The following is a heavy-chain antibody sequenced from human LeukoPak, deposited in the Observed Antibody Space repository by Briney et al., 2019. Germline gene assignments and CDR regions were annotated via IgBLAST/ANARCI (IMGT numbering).Heavy chain of an antibody. V-gene: IGHV3-33*01. D-gene: IGHD4-17*01. CDR3: ARDYAYGDYEGWFDP. CDR2: IWYDGSNK. CDR1: GFTFSSYG. Sequence: GRSLRLSCAASGFTFSSYGMHWVRQAPGKGLEWVAVIWYDGSNKYYADSVKGRFTISRDNSKNTLYLQMNSLRAEDTAVYYCARDYAYGDYEGWFDPGGQGTLVPVSS. J-gene: IGHJ5*02.